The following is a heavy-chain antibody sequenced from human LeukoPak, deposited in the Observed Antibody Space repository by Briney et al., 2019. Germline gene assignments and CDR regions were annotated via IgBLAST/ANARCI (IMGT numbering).Heavy chain of an antibody. CDR2: IRPDGSDK. D-gene: IGHD1-1*01. CDR1: GFSFSRSW. J-gene: IGHJ6*02. CDR3: ARSSNWPYGMDV. Sequence: GGSLRLSCAASGFSFSRSWMSWVRQAPGKGLEWVANIRPDGSDKCYVDSVKGRFTISRDNSRNTLYLQVNSLRAEDTAIYYCARSSNWPYGMDVWGQGITVTVSS. V-gene: IGHV3-7*03.